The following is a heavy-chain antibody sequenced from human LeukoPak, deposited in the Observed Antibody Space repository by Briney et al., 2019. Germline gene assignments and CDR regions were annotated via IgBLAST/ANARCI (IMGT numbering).Heavy chain of an antibody. Sequence: PGGSLRLSCAASGFTFSSYAMHWVRQAPGKGLEWVAVISYDGSNKYYADSVKGRFTISRDNSKNTLYLQMNSLRAEDTAVYYCAKVDYDILTGYPLGFDYWGQGTLVTVSS. CDR2: ISYDGSNK. CDR1: GFTFSSYA. CDR3: AKVDYDILTGYPLGFDY. J-gene: IGHJ4*02. V-gene: IGHV3-30-3*01. D-gene: IGHD3-9*01.